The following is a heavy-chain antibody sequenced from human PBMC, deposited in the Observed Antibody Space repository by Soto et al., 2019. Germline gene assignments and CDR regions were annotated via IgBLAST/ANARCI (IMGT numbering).Heavy chain of an antibody. J-gene: IGHJ4*02. Sequence: SETLSLTCNVSGGSVRRGETYWSWIRQSPGNGLEWIGYIHYSGSTYYNPSLRSRVTMSLDMSKNQFSLQLSSVTAADTAVYYCARSTVTYYYDSSGYSFDYWGQGTLVTVSS. D-gene: IGHD3-22*01. CDR1: GGSVRRGETY. V-gene: IGHV4-30-4*01. CDR3: ARSTVTYYYDSSGYSFDY. CDR2: IHYSGST.